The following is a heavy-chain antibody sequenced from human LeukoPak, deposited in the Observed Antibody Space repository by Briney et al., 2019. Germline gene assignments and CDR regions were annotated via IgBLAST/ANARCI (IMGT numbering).Heavy chain of an antibody. CDR1: GGSISSSSYY. D-gene: IGHD5-12*01. J-gene: IGHJ4*02. CDR2: IYYSGST. V-gene: IGHV4-39*01. CDR3: ARRSGYNPFDY. Sequence: SETLSLTCTVSGGSISSSSYYWGWIRQPPGKGLEWIGSIYYSGSTYYNPSLKSRVTISVDTSKNQFSLKLSSVTAADTAVYYCARRSGYNPFDYWGQGTLVTVSS.